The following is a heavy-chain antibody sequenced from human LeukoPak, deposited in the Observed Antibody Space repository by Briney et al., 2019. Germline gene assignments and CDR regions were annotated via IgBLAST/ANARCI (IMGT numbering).Heavy chain of an antibody. CDR2: IYYSGST. J-gene: IGHJ6*03. CDR3: ARGGGMGHYYYYMDV. Sequence: SETLSLTCSVSGDSISIYYWSWIRQPPGKGLEWIGYIYYSGSTNYNPSLKSPVTISVDTSKNQFSLNLSSVTAADTAVYYCARGGGMGHYYYYMDVWAKGPRSPSP. D-gene: IGHD5-24*01. CDR1: GDSISIYY. V-gene: IGHV4-59*01.